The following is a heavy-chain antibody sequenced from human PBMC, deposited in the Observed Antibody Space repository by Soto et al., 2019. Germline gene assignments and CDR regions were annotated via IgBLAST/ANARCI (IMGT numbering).Heavy chain of an antibody. CDR1: GYTLPNYS. V-gene: IGHV1-3*01. CDR3: TRDLNGGNPFDY. Sequence: QVQFVQSGAKVKKPGASVRLSCKPSGYTLPNYSIQWVRQAAGQGLQWLGWINPGTGYTESSQRFQGRLTLTMDNSATTFYMDLTSLTSEDTAVYFCTRDLNGGNPFDYWGQGTLVTVSS. CDR2: INPGTGYT. D-gene: IGHD2-8*01. J-gene: IGHJ4*02.